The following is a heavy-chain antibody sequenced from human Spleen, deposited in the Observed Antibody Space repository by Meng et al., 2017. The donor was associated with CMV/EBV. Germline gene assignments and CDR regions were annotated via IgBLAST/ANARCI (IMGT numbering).Heavy chain of an antibody. D-gene: IGHD6-13*01. CDR2: IYSGGTT. Sequence: GGSLRLSCAASGFTVSSKYMSWVRQAPGKGLEWVSVIYSGGTTYYADSVKGRFTISRDNSKNTLYLQMNSLRVEDTAVYYCARDGYSSSWTPHSWFDPWGQGTLGTVSS. V-gene: IGHV3-66*02. CDR3: ARDGYSSSWTPHSWFDP. CDR1: GFTVSSKY. J-gene: IGHJ5*02.